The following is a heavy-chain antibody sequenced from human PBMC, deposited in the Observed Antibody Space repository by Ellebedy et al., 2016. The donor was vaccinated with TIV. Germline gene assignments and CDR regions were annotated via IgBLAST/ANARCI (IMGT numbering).Heavy chain of an antibody. CDR2: ISSSGSTI. CDR3: AREGVLEWILPDY. CDR1: VFTFSDYY. V-gene: IGHV3-11*01. D-gene: IGHD3-3*01. J-gene: IGHJ4*02. Sequence: GESLKISCAASVFTFSDYYMSWIRKAPGKGLEWVSYISSSGSTIYYADSVKGRFTISRDNAKNSLYLQMNSLRAEDTAVYYCAREGVLEWILPDYWGQGTLVTVSS.